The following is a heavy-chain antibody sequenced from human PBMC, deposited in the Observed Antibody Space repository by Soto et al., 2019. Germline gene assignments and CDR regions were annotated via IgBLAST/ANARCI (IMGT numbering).Heavy chain of an antibody. J-gene: IGHJ3*02. CDR3: ARTPGLDAFDI. V-gene: IGHV3-33*01. CDR2: VWYDGNNK. Sequence: PGGSLRPSCSTSGFTFSSYGMHWVRQAPGKGLEWVAVVWYDGNNKVYADSVKGRFTISRDNSKDTLYLQMNSLRAEDTAMYYCARTPGLDAFDIWGQGTEVTVSS. CDR1: GFTFSSYG. D-gene: IGHD3-10*01.